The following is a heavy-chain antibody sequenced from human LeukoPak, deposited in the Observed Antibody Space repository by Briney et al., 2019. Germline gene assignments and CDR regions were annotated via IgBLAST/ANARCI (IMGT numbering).Heavy chain of an antibody. CDR1: GFTFSRHG. D-gene: IGHD3-16*01. Sequence: GGSLRLSCAASGFTFSRHGMHWVRQAPGKGLEWVAVIGDTGRAKYYADSVEGRFTASRDNSKKTLYLEMNSLRYDDTALYYCAREAAWGSWYFDFWGRGTLVTVSS. CDR2: IGDTGRAK. J-gene: IGHJ2*01. V-gene: IGHV3-30*03. CDR3: AREAAWGSWYFDF.